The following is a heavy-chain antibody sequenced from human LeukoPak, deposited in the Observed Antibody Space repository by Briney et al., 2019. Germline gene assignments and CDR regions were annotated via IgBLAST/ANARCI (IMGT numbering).Heavy chain of an antibody. Sequence: SETLSLTCAVYGGSFSGYYWSWIRQPPGKGLEWIGEINHSGSTNYNPSLKSRVTISVDTSKNQFSLKLSSVTAADTAVYYCARGLSGSYFRFDYWGQGTLVTVSS. CDR2: INHSGST. CDR1: GGSFSGYY. V-gene: IGHV4-34*01. D-gene: IGHD1-26*01. J-gene: IGHJ4*02. CDR3: ARGLSGSYFRFDY.